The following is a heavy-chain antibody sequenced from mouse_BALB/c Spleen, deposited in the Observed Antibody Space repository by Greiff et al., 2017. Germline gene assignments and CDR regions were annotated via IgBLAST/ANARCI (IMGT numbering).Heavy chain of an antibody. CDR3: ARGILLRYYFDY. V-gene: IGHV4-1*02. CDR2: INPDSSTI. J-gene: IGHJ2*01. Sequence: EVKLLESGGGLVQPGGSLKLSCAASGFDFSRYWMSWVRQAPGKGLEWIGEINPDSSTINYTPSLKDKFIISRDNAKNTLYLQMSKVRSEDTALYYCARGILLRYYFDYWGQGTTRTVSS. CDR1: GFDFSRYW. D-gene: IGHD1-1*01.